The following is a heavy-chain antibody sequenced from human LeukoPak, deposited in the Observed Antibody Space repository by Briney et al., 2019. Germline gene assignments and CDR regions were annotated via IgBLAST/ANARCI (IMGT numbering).Heavy chain of an antibody. D-gene: IGHD3-10*01. CDR3: ASSWGFGELTWFDP. V-gene: IGHV3-23*01. Sequence: GGSLRLSCAASGFTLSSYAMNWVRQAPGKGLEWVSAISGSGGSTYYADSVKGRFTISRDNSKNTLYLQMNSLRAEDTAVYYCASSWGFGELTWFDPWGQGTLVTVSS. J-gene: IGHJ5*02. CDR2: ISGSGGST. CDR1: GFTLSSYA.